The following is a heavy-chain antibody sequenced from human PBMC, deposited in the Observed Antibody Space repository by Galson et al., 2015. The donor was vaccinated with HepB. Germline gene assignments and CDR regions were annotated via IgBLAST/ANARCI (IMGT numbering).Heavy chain of an antibody. CDR3: ARGGMATIGGPTFDY. CDR2: INPYNGNT. Sequence: SVKVSCKAYRYTFTKFGISWVRRAPGQGLEWMGWINPYNGNTNYAQKFQGRVIMTTDTSTSTAYMELRSLGSDDTAVYYCARGGMATIGGPTFDYWGQGTLVTVSS. J-gene: IGHJ4*02. CDR1: RYTFTKFG. V-gene: IGHV1-18*01. D-gene: IGHD5-24*01.